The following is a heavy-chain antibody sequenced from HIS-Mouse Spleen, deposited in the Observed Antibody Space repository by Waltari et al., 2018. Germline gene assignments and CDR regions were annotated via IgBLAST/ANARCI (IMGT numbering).Heavy chain of an antibody. CDR3: AKVNSGSYYFDY. D-gene: IGHD1-26*01. Sequence: QVQLVESGGGVVQPGRSLRLSCAASGFTFSSYGMHWVRQAPGKGLELVAVISYDGSNKYYADSVKGRFTISRDNSKNTLYLQMNSLRAEDTAVYYCAKVNSGSYYFDYWGQGTLVTVSS. CDR2: ISYDGSNK. V-gene: IGHV3-30*18. CDR1: GFTFSSYG. J-gene: IGHJ4*02.